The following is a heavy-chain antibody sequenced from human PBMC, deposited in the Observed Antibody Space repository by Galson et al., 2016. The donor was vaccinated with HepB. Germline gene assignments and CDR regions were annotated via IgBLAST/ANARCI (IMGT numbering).Heavy chain of an antibody. V-gene: IGHV4-61*01. CDR2: IYHSGST. Sequence: SETLSLTCTVSGGSVSSGTYYWSWIRQPPGKGLEWIGYIYHSGSTTYNPSLKSRVTISIDTSKNQFSLKLSSVTAADTAVYYCARGGYYGSEEYWGQGTLVAVSS. D-gene: IGHD3-10*01. J-gene: IGHJ4*02. CDR1: GGSVSSGTYY. CDR3: ARGGYYGSEEY.